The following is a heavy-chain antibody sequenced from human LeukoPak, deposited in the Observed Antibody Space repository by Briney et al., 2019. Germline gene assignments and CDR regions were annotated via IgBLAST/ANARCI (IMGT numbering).Heavy chain of an antibody. CDR1: VGSITNYH. CDR2: ISYSGST. J-gene: IGHJ4*02. V-gene: IGHV4-59*01. Sequence: PSETLSLTRTISVGSITNYHWGWIRQPPAKGLEWVGYISYSGSTTYHPSLKGRVTISVDLSTNQFSLNLNSVTAGDTAVYYCVRVTTGTVDSWGQGTLVAVSS. D-gene: IGHD1-1*01. CDR3: VRVTTGTVDS.